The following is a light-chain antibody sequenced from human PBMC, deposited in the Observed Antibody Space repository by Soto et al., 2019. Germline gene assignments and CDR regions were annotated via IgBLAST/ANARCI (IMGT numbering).Light chain of an antibody. CDR1: SSDGGGYNY. CDR3: SSYTSSSILGYV. V-gene: IGLV2-14*01. J-gene: IGLJ1*01. Sequence: QSALTQPASVSGSPGQSITISCTGTSSDGGGYNYVSWYQQHTGKAPKLMIYDVSNLPSGVSNRFSGSKSGNTASLTISGLQAEDEADYYCSSYTSSSILGYVFGTGSKVIVL. CDR2: DVS.